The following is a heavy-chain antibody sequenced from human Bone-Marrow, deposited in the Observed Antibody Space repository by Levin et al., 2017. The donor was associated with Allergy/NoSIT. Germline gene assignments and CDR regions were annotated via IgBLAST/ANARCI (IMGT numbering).Heavy chain of an antibody. D-gene: IGHD1-7*01. CDR3: VRDQGTNKDF. V-gene: IGHV4-4*07. CDR1: GGSLSTYF. CDR2: MYSSGTT. Sequence: SETLSLTCTVSGGSLSTYFWSWIRQPAGKGLEWVGRMYSSGTTIYNPSLKSRVTLSIDTSKNQFSLKLTSVTVADTAVYYCVRDQGTNKDFWGQGTLVTVSS. J-gene: IGHJ4*02.